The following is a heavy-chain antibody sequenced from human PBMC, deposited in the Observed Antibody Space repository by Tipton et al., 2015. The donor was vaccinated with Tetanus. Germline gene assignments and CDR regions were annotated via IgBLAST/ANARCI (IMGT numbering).Heavy chain of an antibody. D-gene: IGHD6-13*01. CDR3: AKEKQLVPSCDH. Sequence: SLRLSCVPSGFTFSSYGMHWVRQAPGKGLEWVAVISFDGSSQHYADSVKGRFTISRDNSKDILFLQMDSLRVEDTAVYYCAKEKQLVPSCDHWGQGTLVTVSS. V-gene: IGHV3-30*04. J-gene: IGHJ4*02. CDR2: ISFDGSSQ. CDR1: GFTFSSYG.